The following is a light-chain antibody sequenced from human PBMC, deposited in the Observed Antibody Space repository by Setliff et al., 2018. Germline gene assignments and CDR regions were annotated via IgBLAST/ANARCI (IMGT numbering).Light chain of an antibody. CDR3: NAYTSGTTYV. J-gene: IGLJ1*01. CDR1: SSDVGSYDL. V-gene: IGLV2-14*03. Sequence: QSVLTQPASMSGSPGQSITISCSGTSSDVGSYDLVSWYQQHPGKAPKLIIYGVSDRPSGVSNRFSGSKSGNTASLTISGLQTEDEADYYCNAYTSGTTYVFGTGTKVTVL. CDR2: GVS.